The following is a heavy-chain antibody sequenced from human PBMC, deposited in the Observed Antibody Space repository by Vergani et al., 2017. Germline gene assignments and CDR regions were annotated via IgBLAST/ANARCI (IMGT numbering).Heavy chain of an antibody. D-gene: IGHD3-22*01. CDR1: GFTCSTYA. CDR2: LTGGGGST. V-gene: IGHV3-23*01. J-gene: IGHJ6*02. CDR3: AKDAVAYYYDSSGYYSYYYYYGMDV. Sequence: EVQLLESGGSLKQPGGSVRLSCAASGFTCSTYAMHWVRQAPGKGLEWVSALTGGGGSTYYADSFKGRFIISRDNSKNTLYLQMNSLRAEDTAVYYCAKDAVAYYYDSSGYYSYYYYYGMDVWGQGP.